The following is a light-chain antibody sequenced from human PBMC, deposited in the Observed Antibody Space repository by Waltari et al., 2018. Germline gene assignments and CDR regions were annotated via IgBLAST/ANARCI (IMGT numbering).Light chain of an antibody. CDR1: SSDVGGYNL. CDR3: CSYAGSTTHVL. CDR2: DVT. Sequence: QSALSQPASVSGSPGQSITISCTGASSDVGGYNLVSWYQQHPGKAPKLMIHDVTKRPSGVSNRFSGSKSGNTASLTISGLQAEDEADYCCCSYAGSTTHVLFGGGTKLTVL. V-gene: IGLV2-23*02. J-gene: IGLJ2*01.